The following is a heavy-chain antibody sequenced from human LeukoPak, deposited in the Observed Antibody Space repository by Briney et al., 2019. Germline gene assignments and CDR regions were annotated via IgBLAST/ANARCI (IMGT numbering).Heavy chain of an antibody. CDR1: GFTFSSYS. Sequence: GGSLRLSCAASGFTFSSYSVNWVRQAPGKGLEWVSSISSSSSYIYYADSVKGRFTISRDNAKNSLYLQMNSLRAEDTAVYYCARVSGTSIAARHFDYWGQGTLVTVSS. CDR3: ARVSGTSIAARHFDY. CDR2: ISSSSSYI. J-gene: IGHJ4*02. D-gene: IGHD6-6*01. V-gene: IGHV3-21*01.